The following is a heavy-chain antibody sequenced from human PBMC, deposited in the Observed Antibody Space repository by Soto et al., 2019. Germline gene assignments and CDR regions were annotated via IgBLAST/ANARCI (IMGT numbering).Heavy chain of an antibody. CDR2: IIPILGIA. CDR3: ASGRIVVVPAATAYYYYYYMDV. V-gene: IGHV1-69*02. CDR1: GGTFSSYT. D-gene: IGHD2-2*01. Sequence: QVQLVQSGAEVKKPGSSVKVSCKASGGTFSSYTISWVRQAPGQGLEWMGRIIPILGIANYAQKFQGRVTITADKSTSTAYMDLSSLRSEDTAVYYCASGRIVVVPAATAYYYYYYMDVWGKGTTVTVSS. J-gene: IGHJ6*03.